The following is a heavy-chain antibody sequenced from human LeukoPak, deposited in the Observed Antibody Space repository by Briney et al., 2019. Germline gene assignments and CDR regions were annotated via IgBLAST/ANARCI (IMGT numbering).Heavy chain of an antibody. Sequence: SVKVSCKASGYTFTGYYMHWVRQAPGQGLEWMGGIIPIFGTANYAQKFQGRVTITADESTSTAYMELSSLRSEDTAVYYCARDYGDYVEYYYGMDVWGQGTTVTVSS. J-gene: IGHJ6*02. CDR3: ARDYGDYVEYYYGMDV. CDR2: IIPIFGTA. CDR1: GYTFTGYY. V-gene: IGHV1-69*13. D-gene: IGHD4-17*01.